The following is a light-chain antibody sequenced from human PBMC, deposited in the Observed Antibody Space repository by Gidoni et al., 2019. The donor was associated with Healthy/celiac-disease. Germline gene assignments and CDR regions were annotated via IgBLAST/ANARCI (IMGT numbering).Light chain of an antibody. Sequence: SSVLPQPPSVSVAPGTTARITCGGNNIGSKSVHWYQQKPGQAPVLVIYYDSDRPSGIPARFSGSNSGNTATLTSSRVEAGDEADYYCQVWDSSSDHGVFGGGTKLTVL. CDR3: QVWDSSSDHGV. J-gene: IGLJ3*02. V-gene: IGLV3-21*04. CDR1: NIGSKS. CDR2: YDS.